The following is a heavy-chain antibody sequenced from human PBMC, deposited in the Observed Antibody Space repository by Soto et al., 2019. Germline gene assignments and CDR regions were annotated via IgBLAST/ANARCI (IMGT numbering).Heavy chain of an antibody. CDR3: TRPLPNIVATSDY. CDR2: IRSKAYGGTT. Sequence: GGSLRLSCTASGFTFGDYAMSWFRQAPGKGLEWVGFIRSKAYGGTTEYAASVKGRFTISRDDSRSIAYLQMNSLKTEDTAMYYCTRPLPNIVATSDYWGQGTLVTVSS. CDR1: GFTFGDYA. J-gene: IGHJ4*02. D-gene: IGHD5-12*01. V-gene: IGHV3-49*03.